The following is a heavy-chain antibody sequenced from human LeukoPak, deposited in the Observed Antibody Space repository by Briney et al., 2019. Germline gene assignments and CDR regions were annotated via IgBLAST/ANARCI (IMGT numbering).Heavy chain of an antibody. J-gene: IGHJ4*01. V-gene: IGHV4-59*01. Sequence: PSETVSLTCSVSGDSISTYHWNWIRKPPGKGLEWIGYMQSTGNSEYNPSLRSRVTMFVDTSKNQVALILSSVTAADTAVYYCARGGYSAWCDYWGHGTQVIVSS. D-gene: IGHD6-19*01. CDR1: GDSISTYH. CDR2: MQSTGNS. CDR3: ARGGYSAWCDY.